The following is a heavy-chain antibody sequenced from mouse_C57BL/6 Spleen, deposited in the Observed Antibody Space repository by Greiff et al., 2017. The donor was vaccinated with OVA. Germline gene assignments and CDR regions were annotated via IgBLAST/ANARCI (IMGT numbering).Heavy chain of an antibody. CDR3: ARREDGYYDYFDY. CDR2: ISSGSSTI. V-gene: IGHV5-17*01. Sequence: DVHLVESGGGLVKPGGSLKLSCAASGFTFSDYGMHWVRQAPEKGLEWVAYISSGSSTIYYADTVKGRFTISRDNAKNTLFLQMTSLRSEDTAMYYCARREDGYYDYFDYWGQGTTLTVSS. CDR1: GFTFSDYG. J-gene: IGHJ2*01. D-gene: IGHD2-3*01.